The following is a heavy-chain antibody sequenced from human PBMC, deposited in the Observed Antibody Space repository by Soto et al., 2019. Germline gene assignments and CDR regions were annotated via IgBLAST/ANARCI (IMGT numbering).Heavy chain of an antibody. CDR2: IYYSGST. CDR3: ARLVIIIGSFDY. J-gene: IGHJ4*02. D-gene: IGHD3-9*01. V-gene: IGHV4-39*01. Sequence: SETLSLTCTVSGGSISSSSYYWGWIRQPPGKGLEWIGSIYYSGSTYYNPSLKSRVTISVDTSKNQFSLKLSSVTAADTAVYYCARLVIIIGSFDYWGQGTLVTVSS. CDR1: GGSISSSSYY.